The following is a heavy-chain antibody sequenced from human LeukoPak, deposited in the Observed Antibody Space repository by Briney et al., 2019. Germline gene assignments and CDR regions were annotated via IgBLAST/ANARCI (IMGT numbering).Heavy chain of an antibody. V-gene: IGHV4-34*01. D-gene: IGHD3-3*01. CDR1: GGSFSGYY. J-gene: IGHJ4*02. CDR3: ASHYYDFWSGYPEPSFDY. CDR2: INYIGST. Sequence: SETLSLTCAVYGGSFSGYYWSWIPQPPAKGLEWVGEINYIGSTNFNPSLKSRVPISVDTSKNQFSHKLSSVTAADTAVYYCASHYYDFWSGYPEPSFDYWGQGTLVTDCS.